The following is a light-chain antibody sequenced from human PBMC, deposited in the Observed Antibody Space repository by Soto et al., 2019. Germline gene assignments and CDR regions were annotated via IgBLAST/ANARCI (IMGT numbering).Light chain of an antibody. CDR3: MQSTYLPLT. CDR1: QSLLHTDGKDH. Sequence: VLSQTPLSLSVTPGQPASISCRSNQSLLHTDGKDHLYWFLQKPGQPPQLLIYEVSNRFSGVTEMFSGSGSGTDFTLKISRLEAEDVGVYYCMQSTYLPLTFGGGTKVEIK. J-gene: IGKJ4*01. V-gene: IGKV2D-29*01. CDR2: EVS.